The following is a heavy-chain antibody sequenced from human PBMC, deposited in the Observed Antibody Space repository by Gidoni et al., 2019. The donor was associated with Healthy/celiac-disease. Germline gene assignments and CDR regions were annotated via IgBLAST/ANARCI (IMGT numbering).Heavy chain of an antibody. CDR3: ARGYSGYGGLDY. CDR1: GFTFSSYW. Sequence: EVQLVESGGGLVQPGGSLRLACAASGFTFSSYWMSWVRQAPGKGMEWVANINQDGSEKYYVDSVKCRFTISRDNAKNSLYLQMNSLRAEDTAVYDCARGYSGYGGLDYWGQGTLVTVSS. D-gene: IGHD5-12*01. CDR2: INQDGSEK. V-gene: IGHV3-7*04. J-gene: IGHJ4*02.